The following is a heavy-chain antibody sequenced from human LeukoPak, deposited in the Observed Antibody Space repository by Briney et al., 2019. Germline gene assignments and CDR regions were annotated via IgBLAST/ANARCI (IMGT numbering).Heavy chain of an antibody. Sequence: ASVKVSCKASGGTFSSYAISWVRQAPGQGLEWMGGIIPIFGTANYAQKFQGRVTITTDESTSTAYMELSSLRSEDTAVYYCASLRGPYCGGDCYSCWYFDLWGRGTLVTVSS. CDR2: IIPIFGTA. J-gene: IGHJ2*01. D-gene: IGHD2-21*01. CDR1: GGTFSSYA. CDR3: ASLRGPYCGGDCYSCWYFDL. V-gene: IGHV1-69*05.